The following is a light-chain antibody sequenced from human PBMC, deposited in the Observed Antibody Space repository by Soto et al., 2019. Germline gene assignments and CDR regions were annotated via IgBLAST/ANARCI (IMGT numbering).Light chain of an antibody. CDR2: DVS. J-gene: IGLJ1*01. CDR3: SSYTSSSTPLYV. CDR1: SSDVGGYNY. Sequence: QSALTQPASVSGSPGQSITISCTGTSSDVGGYNYVSWYQQHPGKAPKLMIYDVSNRPSGVSNRFFGSKSGNTASLTISGLQAEDEADYYCSSYTSSSTPLYVFGTGTKVTVL. V-gene: IGLV2-14*03.